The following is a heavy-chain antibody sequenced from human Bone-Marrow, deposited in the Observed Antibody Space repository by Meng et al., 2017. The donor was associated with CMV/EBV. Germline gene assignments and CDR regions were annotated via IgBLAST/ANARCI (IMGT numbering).Heavy chain of an antibody. CDR1: GYTFTGYY. CDR2: INPNSGGT. Sequence: ASVKVSCKASGYTFTGYYMYWVRQAPGQGLEWMGWINPNSGGTNYAQKFQGRVTMTRDTSISTAYMELSRLRSDDTAVYYCAGVSHSSSGWRGPFDYWGQGTLVTVSS. J-gene: IGHJ4*02. CDR3: AGVSHSSSGWRGPFDY. V-gene: IGHV1-2*02. D-gene: IGHD6-19*01.